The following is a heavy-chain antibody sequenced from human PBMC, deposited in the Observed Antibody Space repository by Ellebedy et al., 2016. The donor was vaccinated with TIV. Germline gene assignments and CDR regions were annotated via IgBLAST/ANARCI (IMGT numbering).Heavy chain of an antibody. Sequence: ASVKVSCKGSGYSFTSYWIGWVRQMPGKGLEWMGKIDPSDSYTNYSPSFQGHVTISADKSISTAYLQWSSLKASDTAMYYCAIRDGYRKYYFDYWGQGTLVTVSS. CDR1: GYSFTSYW. J-gene: IGHJ4*02. CDR2: IDPSDSYT. V-gene: IGHV5-10-1*01. D-gene: IGHD5-24*01. CDR3: AIRDGYRKYYFDY.